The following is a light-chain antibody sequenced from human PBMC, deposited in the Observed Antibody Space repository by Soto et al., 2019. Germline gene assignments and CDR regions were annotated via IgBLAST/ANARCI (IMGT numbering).Light chain of an antibody. Sequence: EIVLTQSPATLGLSPGEGVTLSCRASQSVSRALSWYQHTVGQAPRLLIFGASNRATGIPARFSGSGSGTDFTLTISSLEPEDFAVYYCHQRSSWPRTFGQGTKVEIK. CDR3: HQRSSWPRT. CDR2: GAS. V-gene: IGKV3-11*01. J-gene: IGKJ2*02. CDR1: QSVSRA.